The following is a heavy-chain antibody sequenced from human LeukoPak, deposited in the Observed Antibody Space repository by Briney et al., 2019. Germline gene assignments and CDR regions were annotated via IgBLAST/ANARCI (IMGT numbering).Heavy chain of an antibody. CDR3: ARVRSSGWSLIFQH. D-gene: IGHD6-19*01. CDR2: IYYSGST. CDR1: GGSISSYY. J-gene: IGHJ1*01. V-gene: IGHV4-59*01. Sequence: PSETLSLTXTVSGGSISSYYWSRIRQPPGKGLEWIGYIYYSGSTNYNPSLKSRVTISVDTSKNQFSLKLSSVTAADTAVYYCARVRSSGWSLIFQHWGQGTLVTVSS.